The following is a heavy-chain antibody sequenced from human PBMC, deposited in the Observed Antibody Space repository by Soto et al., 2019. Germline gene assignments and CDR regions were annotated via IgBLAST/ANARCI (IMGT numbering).Heavy chain of an antibody. Sequence: SETLSLTCTVSGGSISSSSYYWGWIRQPPGKGLEWIGSIYYSGSTYYNPSLKSRVTISVDTSKNQFSLRLSSVTAADTAVYYCARRLYYDSSGFGGGGMDVWGQGTTVTVSS. CDR3: ARRLYYDSSGFGGGGMDV. CDR1: GGSISSSSYY. CDR2: IYYSGST. V-gene: IGHV4-39*01. D-gene: IGHD3-22*01. J-gene: IGHJ6*02.